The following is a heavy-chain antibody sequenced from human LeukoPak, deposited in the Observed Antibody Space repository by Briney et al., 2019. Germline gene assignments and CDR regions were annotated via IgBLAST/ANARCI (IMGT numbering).Heavy chain of an antibody. V-gene: IGHV4-59*01. J-gene: IGHJ4*02. CDR2: IYYSGST. D-gene: IGHD2-2*02. Sequence: SETLSLTCTVSGGSISSYYWSWIRQPPGKGLEWIGYIYYSGSTNYNPSLKSRVTISVDTSKNQFSLKLSSVTAADTAVYYCARVAIPSALSYFDYWGQGTLVTVSS. CDR3: ARVAIPSALSYFDY. CDR1: GGSISSYY.